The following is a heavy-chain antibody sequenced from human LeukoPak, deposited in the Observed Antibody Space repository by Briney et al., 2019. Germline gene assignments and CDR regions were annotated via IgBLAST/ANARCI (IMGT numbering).Heavy chain of an antibody. CDR2: ISGDGGST. V-gene: IGHV3-43*02. CDR3: ARESDSSGWYDS. CDR1: GFSFDDYA. J-gene: IGHJ5*01. Sequence: GGSLRLSCAAPGFSFDDYAIHWVRHAPGKGLEWVSLISGDGGSTFYADSVKGRFTISRDNSKNSLYLQMSSLRSEDTALYYCARESDSSGWYDSWGQGTLVSVSS. D-gene: IGHD3-22*01.